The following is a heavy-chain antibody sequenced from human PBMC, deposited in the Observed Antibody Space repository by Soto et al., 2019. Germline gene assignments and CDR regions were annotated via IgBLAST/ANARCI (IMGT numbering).Heavy chain of an antibody. CDR3: TPLGPS. CDR2: VKTKSEGEAT. J-gene: IGHJ4*02. CDR1: GFTFGDAW. Sequence: EVQLVESGGGLVKPGGSLTLSCVASGFTFGDAWMNWVRQAAGKGLEWVGHVKTKSEGEATDYAAPVKGRFTIWRDDSTYTLYLQMNSLHTGDTGKHFYTPLGPSRGQGTQVTVSS. V-gene: IGHV3-15*07.